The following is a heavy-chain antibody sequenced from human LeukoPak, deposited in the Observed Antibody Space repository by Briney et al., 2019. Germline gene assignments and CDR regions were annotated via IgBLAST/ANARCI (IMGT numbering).Heavy chain of an antibody. J-gene: IGHJ3*02. CDR3: ARDRMHDVVVAALGAFDI. D-gene: IGHD2-15*01. CDR1: GGSISSSSYY. CDR2: IYYSGST. Sequence: SSETLSLTCTVSGGSISSSSYYWGWIRQPPGKGLEWIGSIYYSGSTYYNPSLKSRVTISVDTSKNQFSLKLSSVTAADTAVYYCARDRMHDVVVAALGAFDIWGQGTMVTVSS. V-gene: IGHV4-39*07.